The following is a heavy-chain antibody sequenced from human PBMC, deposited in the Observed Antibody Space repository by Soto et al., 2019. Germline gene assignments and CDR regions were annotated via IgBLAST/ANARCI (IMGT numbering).Heavy chain of an antibody. D-gene: IGHD4-4*01. Sequence: GGSLRLSCAASGLTFSDYAMSRVRQAPGKGLDWVSAISSSGDHTFYADSVKGRFTISRDNSKNTLYLQVNSLRAEDTAVYYCAKLLRPGLQFFDFWGQGT. J-gene: IGHJ4*02. CDR2: ISSSGDHT. V-gene: IGHV3-23*01. CDR3: AKLLRPGLQFFDF. CDR1: GLTFSDYA.